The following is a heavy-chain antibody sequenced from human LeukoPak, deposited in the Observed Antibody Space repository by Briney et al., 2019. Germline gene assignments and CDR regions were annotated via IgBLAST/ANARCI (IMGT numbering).Heavy chain of an antibody. Sequence: SETLSLTCTVSGGSISISHPYWGWIRQPPGKGLEWIGSILYSGVTYYNPSLESRLTISVDPSKTQLSLKLTSVTAADTAVYFCARHISGKTDYWGQGALITVSS. CDR3: ARHISGKTDY. CDR2: ILYSGVT. CDR1: GGSISISHPY. D-gene: IGHD3-10*01. V-gene: IGHV4-39*01. J-gene: IGHJ4*02.